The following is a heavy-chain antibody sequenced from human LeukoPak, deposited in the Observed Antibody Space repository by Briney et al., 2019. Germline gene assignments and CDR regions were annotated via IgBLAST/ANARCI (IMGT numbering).Heavy chain of an antibody. V-gene: IGHV5-51*01. CDR1: GYDSGVSFTSHS. CDR2: IYPRDSTT. CDR3: ARLKVNPRLHDAFDI. D-gene: IGHD4-11*01. J-gene: IGHJ3*02. Sequence: GESLKISCQGSGYDSGVSFTSHSIAWVRQMPGKGLEWMGIIYPRDSTTLYSPSFQGQVTISADKSISTAYLQWSSLKASDTAMYYCARLKVNPRLHDAFDIWGQGTMVTVSS.